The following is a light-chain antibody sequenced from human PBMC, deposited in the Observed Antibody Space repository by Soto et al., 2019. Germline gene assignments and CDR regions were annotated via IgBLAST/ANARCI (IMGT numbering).Light chain of an antibody. V-gene: IGKV4-1*01. J-gene: IGKJ3*01. Sequence: DIVMTQSPDSLAVSLGERATINCKSSQSVLYSSNNKNYLAWYQQKPGQPPKLLIYWASTRESGVPDRFSGSGSGTDFTLTISSLQAEDVAVYYRQQYYSVFGPGTKVDIK. CDR1: QSVLYSSNNKNY. CDR3: QQYYSV. CDR2: WAS.